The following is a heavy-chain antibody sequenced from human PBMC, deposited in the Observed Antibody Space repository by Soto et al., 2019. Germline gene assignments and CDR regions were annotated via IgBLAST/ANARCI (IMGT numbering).Heavy chain of an antibody. CDR3: ARDITMVRGVMHPYYYYGMDV. J-gene: IGHJ6*02. Sequence: QVQLVQSGAEVKKPGSSVKVSCKASGGTFSSYAISWVRQAPGQGLEWMGGIIPIFGTANYAQKFQGRVTITADESTSTAYMELSSLRSEDTAVYYCARDITMVRGVMHPYYYYGMDVWGQGTTVTVSS. D-gene: IGHD3-10*01. CDR1: GGTFSSYA. CDR2: IIPIFGTA. V-gene: IGHV1-69*01.